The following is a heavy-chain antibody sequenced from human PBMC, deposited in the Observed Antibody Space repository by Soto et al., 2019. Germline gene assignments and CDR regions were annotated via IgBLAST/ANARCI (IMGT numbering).Heavy chain of an antibody. D-gene: IGHD3-10*01. J-gene: IGHJ5*02. CDR2: IYYSGTT. Sequence: QVQLQESGPGLVKPSQTLSLTCTVSGGSISSGGYYWSWIRQHPGKGLEWIGNIYYSGTTYSKPSLKSRVNTSVDTSKNQFSLKLSSVTAADTAVYYCARVPPGASWFDPWGQGTLVTVSS. CDR3: ARVPPGASWFDP. CDR1: GGSISSGGYY. V-gene: IGHV4-31*03.